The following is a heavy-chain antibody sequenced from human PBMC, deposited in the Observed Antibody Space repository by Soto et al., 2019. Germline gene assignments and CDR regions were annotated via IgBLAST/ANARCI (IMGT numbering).Heavy chain of an antibody. J-gene: IGHJ3*02. D-gene: IGHD3-3*01. CDR2: INSDGSST. V-gene: IGHV3-74*01. Sequence: GGSLRLSCAASGFTFSSYWMNWVRQAPGKGLVWVSDINSDGSSTSYADSVKGRFTISRDNAKNTLYLQMNSLRAEDTAVYYCSRAWSGYYAFDIWGQGTMVTVSS. CDR3: SRAWSGYYAFDI. CDR1: GFTFSSYW.